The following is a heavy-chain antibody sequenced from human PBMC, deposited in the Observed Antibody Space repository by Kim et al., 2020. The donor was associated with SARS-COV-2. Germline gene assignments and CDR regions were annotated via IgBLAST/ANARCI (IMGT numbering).Heavy chain of an antibody. CDR1: GGSISSSSYY. D-gene: IGHD5-18*01. Sequence: SETLSLTCTVSGGSISSSSYYWGWIRQPPGKGLEWIGSIYYSGSTYYNPSLKSRVTISVDTSKNQFSLKLSSVTAADTAVYYCVRYSYGLYYFDYWGQGTLVTVSS. J-gene: IGHJ4*02. CDR3: VRYSYGLYYFDY. CDR2: IYYSGST. V-gene: IGHV4-39*07.